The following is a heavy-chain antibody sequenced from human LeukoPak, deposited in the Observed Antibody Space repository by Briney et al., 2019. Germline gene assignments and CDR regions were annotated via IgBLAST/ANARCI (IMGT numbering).Heavy chain of an antibody. V-gene: IGHV4-39*02. CDR3: ARVCGSYSCDYYLDY. CDR1: GGSISSSNYY. CDR2: IYHSGST. D-gene: IGHD1-26*01. J-gene: IGHJ4*02. Sequence: KASETLSLTCTVSGGSISSSNYYWGWIRQPPGKGLEWIGSIYHSGSTHYNSSLKSRVTISVDTSKNHFSLTLSSVTAADTAVYYCARVCGSYSCDYYLDYWGQGTLVTVSS.